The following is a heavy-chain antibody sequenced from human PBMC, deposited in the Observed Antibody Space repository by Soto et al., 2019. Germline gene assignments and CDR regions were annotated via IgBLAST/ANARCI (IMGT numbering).Heavy chain of an antibody. CDR2: IIPIFGTA. Sequence: QVQLVQSGAEVKKPGSSVKVSCKASGGTFSSYAISWVRQAPGQGLEWMGGIIPIFGTANYAQKFQGRVTIAADXXTXTXXMELSSLRSEDTAVYYCARMYYDILTGYPSSAFDIWGQGTMVTVSS. CDR3: ARMYYDILTGYPSSAFDI. D-gene: IGHD3-9*01. J-gene: IGHJ3*02. CDR1: GGTFSSYA. V-gene: IGHV1-69*12.